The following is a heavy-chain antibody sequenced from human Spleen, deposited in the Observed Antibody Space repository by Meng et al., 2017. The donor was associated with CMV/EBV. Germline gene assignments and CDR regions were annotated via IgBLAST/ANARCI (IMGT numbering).Heavy chain of an antibody. CDR1: GFAFSDHY. CDR2: IRNKASNYTT. Sequence: VQLVESGGGLVQPGGSLRLSCAASGFAFSDHYMDWVRQAPGKGLEWVGRIRNKASNYTTEYAASVKGRFTFSRDDSSNSLFVQMNSLKTEDTAVYYCARVFMRGRVGREIDDWGKGALGTVGS. D-gene: IGHD2-8*02. V-gene: IGHV3-72*01. CDR3: ARVFMRGRVGREIDD. J-gene: IGHJ4*02.